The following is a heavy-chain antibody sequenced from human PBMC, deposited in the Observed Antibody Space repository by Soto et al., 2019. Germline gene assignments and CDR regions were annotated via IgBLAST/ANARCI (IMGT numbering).Heavy chain of an antibody. CDR3: ARDSYSSGFNYFDY. Sequence: SETLSLTCTVSGGSITSYYWSWIRQPPGKGLEWIGYIYYSGSTNYNPSLKSRVTISVDTSKNQFSLKLNSVTAADTAVYYCARDSYSSGFNYFDYWGQGTLVTVSS. J-gene: IGHJ4*02. CDR2: IYYSGST. V-gene: IGHV4-59*01. CDR1: GGSITSYY. D-gene: IGHD6-19*01.